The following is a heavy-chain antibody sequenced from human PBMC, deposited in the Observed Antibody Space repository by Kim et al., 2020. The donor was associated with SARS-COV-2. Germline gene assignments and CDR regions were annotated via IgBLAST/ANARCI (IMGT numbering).Heavy chain of an antibody. CDR2: IYHSGST. CDR1: GGSISSSNW. J-gene: IGHJ3*02. Sequence: SETLSLTCAVSGGSISSSNWWSWVRQPPGKGLEWIGEIYHSGSTNYNPSLKSRVTISVDKSKNQFSLKLSSVTAADTAVYYCARVRRYYDPRDAFDIWGQGTMVTVSS. V-gene: IGHV4-4*02. CDR3: ARVRRYYDPRDAFDI. D-gene: IGHD3-22*01.